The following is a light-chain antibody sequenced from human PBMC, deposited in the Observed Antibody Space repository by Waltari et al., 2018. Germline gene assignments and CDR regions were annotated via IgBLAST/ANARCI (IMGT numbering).Light chain of an antibody. CDR2: DAS. J-gene: IGKJ2*01. Sequence: EIVLTQTPATLSLSPGERATLSCRASQSVSSKVAWYQQKPGLAPRLLRYDASNRATGIPARFSGSGSGTDFTLTISSLEPEDFAVYYCHQRNNWPFTFGQGTKLEIK. CDR3: HQRNNWPFT. V-gene: IGKV3-11*01. CDR1: QSVSSK.